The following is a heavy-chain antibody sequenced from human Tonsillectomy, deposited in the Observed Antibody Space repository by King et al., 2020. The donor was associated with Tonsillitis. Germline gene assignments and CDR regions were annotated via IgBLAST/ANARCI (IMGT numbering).Heavy chain of an antibody. CDR2: INHSGST. J-gene: IGHJ4*02. V-gene: IGHV4-34*01. CDR1: GGSFSGYY. Sequence: VQLQQWGAGLLKPSETLSLTCAVYGGSFSGYYWSWIRQPPGKGLEWIGEINHSGSTNYNPSLKSRVTISVDTSKNQFSLKLSSVTAADTAVYYCARGFLRWLRSSGSFDYWGQGTLVTVSS. D-gene: IGHD5-12*01. CDR3: ARGFLRWLRSSGSFDY.